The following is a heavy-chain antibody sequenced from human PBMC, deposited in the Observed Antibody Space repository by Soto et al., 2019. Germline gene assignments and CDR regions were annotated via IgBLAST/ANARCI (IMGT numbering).Heavy chain of an antibody. V-gene: IGHV3-9*01. CDR3: AKDKFTGTVKPQPVMDV. D-gene: IGHD4-4*01. CDR1: GFIFDDYA. CDR2: TSWNGGRS. J-gene: IGHJ6*04. Sequence: EVQLVESGGGLVQPGTSLRLSCVASGFIFDDYAMHWVRQAPGKGLEWVSGTSWNGGRSGYADSVQGRFTISRDNAKNSLFLQMNSLRPEDTAVYYCAKDKFTGTVKPQPVMDVWVKGTTVTVSS.